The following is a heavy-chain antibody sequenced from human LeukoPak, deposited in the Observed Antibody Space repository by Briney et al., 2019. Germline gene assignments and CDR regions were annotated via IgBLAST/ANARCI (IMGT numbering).Heavy chain of an antibody. V-gene: IGHV1-18*01. J-gene: IGHJ3*02. CDR1: GYTFTSYG. CDR3: ARAPSYLQFLWFGEPSAPQNAFDI. Sequence: ASVKVSCKASGYTFTSYGISWVRQAPGQGLEWMGWISAYNGNTNYAQKLQGRVTMTTDTSTSTAYMELRSLRSDDTAVYYCARAPSYLQFLWFGEPSAPQNAFDIWGQGTMVTVSS. CDR2: ISAYNGNT. D-gene: IGHD3-10*01.